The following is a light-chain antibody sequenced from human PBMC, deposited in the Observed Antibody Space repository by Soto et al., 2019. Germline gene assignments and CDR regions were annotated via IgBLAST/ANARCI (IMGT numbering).Light chain of an antibody. J-gene: IGKJ3*01. V-gene: IGKV1-5*03. CDR3: QQYSSYPFT. Sequence: DVQMTQSPSTLSASVGDRVTITCRASQSISSWLAWYQQKPGKAPKLLIYKASSLESGVPSRFSGSGSGTKFTLPISSLQPDDFATYYCQQYSSYPFTFGPGTEVDIK. CDR2: KAS. CDR1: QSISSW.